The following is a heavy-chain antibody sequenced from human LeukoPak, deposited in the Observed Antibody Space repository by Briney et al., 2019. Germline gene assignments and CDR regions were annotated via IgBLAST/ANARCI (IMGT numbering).Heavy chain of an antibody. CDR1: GITFDTYW. CDR2: ISSNGGST. Sequence: GGSLRLSCSCAASGITFDTYWMHWVRQAPGKGLEYVSAISSNGGSTYYANSVKGRFTISRDNSKNTLYLQMGSLRAEDMAVYYCAKDEGIVGATFGDYWGQGTLVTVSS. J-gene: IGHJ4*02. V-gene: IGHV3-64*01. D-gene: IGHD1-26*01. CDR3: AKDEGIVGATFGDY.